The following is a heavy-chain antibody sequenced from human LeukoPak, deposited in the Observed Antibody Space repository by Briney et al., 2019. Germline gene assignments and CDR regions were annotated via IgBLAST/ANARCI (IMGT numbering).Heavy chain of an antibody. CDR2: ISYSGAT. Sequence: PSETLSLTCAVSGGSITSAYWWSWVRQSPGQGLEWIGEISYSGATNHNPSLKSRVTMSVDKSKNQLSLRVNSVTTADAAVYYCVRGDDYMFDYWGQGTLVTVSS. J-gene: IGHJ4*02. CDR1: GGSITSAYW. D-gene: IGHD4-11*01. CDR3: VRGDDYMFDY. V-gene: IGHV4-4*02.